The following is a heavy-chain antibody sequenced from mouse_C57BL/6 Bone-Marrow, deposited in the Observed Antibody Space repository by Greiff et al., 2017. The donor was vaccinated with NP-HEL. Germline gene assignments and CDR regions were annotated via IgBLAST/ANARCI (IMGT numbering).Heavy chain of an antibody. D-gene: IGHD1-1*01. J-gene: IGHJ4*01. Sequence: QVQLKESGPGLVAPSQSLSITCTVSGFSLTSYGVDWVRQPPGKGLEWMGVIWGGGSTNYNSALISRLSICKDNSKSQVFLKMNSLQTDDTAMYYCAKRGSSQEGYYAMDYWGQGTSVTVSS. V-gene: IGHV2-9*01. CDR2: IWGGGST. CDR1: GFSLTSYG. CDR3: AKRGSSQEGYYAMDY.